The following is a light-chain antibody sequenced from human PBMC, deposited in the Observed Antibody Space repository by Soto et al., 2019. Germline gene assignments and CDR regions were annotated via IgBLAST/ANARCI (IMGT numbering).Light chain of an antibody. V-gene: IGLV1-40*01. CDR3: QSYDSGLSGSV. J-gene: IGLJ3*02. CDR1: SSNMGAGYD. CDR2: TNG. Sequence: QSVLTQPPSVSGAPGQRVTISCTGTSSNMGAGYDVNWYQHLPGAAPKLLIYTNGNRPSGVPDRFSGSKSGTSASLAITGLQAEDEADYYCQSYDSGLSGSVFGGGTKLTVL.